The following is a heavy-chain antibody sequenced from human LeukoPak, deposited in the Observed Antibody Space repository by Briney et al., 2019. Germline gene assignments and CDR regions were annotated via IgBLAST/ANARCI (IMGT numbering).Heavy chain of an antibody. CDR2: ISYTGST. V-gene: IGHV4-59*01. CDR1: GDSISSYY. J-gene: IGHJ4*02. D-gene: IGHD1-1*01. CDR3: ARWNRMIDY. Sequence: PSETLSLTCTVSGDSISSYYWSWIRQPPGKGLEWIGYISYTGSTNYNPSLKSRVTISVDTSKNQFSLKLSSVTAADTAVYYCARWNRMIDYWGQGTLVTVSS.